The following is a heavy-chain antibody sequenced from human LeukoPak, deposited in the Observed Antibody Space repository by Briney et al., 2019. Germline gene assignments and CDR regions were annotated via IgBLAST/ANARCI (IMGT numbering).Heavy chain of an antibody. J-gene: IGHJ5*02. CDR3: AREAVVNWFDP. Sequence: GGSLRLSCAASGFTFSSYAMSWVRQAPGKGLEWVSVIYSGGTTYYADSVKGRFTISRDNLKNTLYLQMNSLRVEDTAVYYCAREAVVNWFDPWGQGTLVTVSS. CDR2: IYSGGTT. V-gene: IGHV3-53*01. CDR1: GFTFSSYA.